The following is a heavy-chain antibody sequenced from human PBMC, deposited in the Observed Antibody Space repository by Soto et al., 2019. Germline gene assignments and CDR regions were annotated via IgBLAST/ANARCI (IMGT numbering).Heavy chain of an antibody. V-gene: IGHV1-24*01. D-gene: IGHD3-10*01. CDR2: FDPEDGET. CDR3: ARGANVLLWFGELFDPYNWFDP. J-gene: IGHJ5*02. CDR1: GYTLTELS. Sequence: ASVKVSCKVSGYTLTELSMHWVRQAPGKGLEWMGGFDPEDGETTYAQKFQGRVTMTRDTSTSTVYMELSSLRSEDTAVYYCARGANVLLWFGELFDPYNWFDPWGQGTLVTV.